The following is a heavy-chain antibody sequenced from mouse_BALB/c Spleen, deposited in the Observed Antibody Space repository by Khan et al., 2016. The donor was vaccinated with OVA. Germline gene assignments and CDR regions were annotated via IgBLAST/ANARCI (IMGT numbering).Heavy chain of an antibody. CDR2: ISGTGIYT. CDR1: GFAFSSYD. V-gene: IGHV5-9*02. D-gene: IGHD2-10*01. CDR3: ARPSYYGNPWFTY. Sequence: EVQLQESGGGLVKPGGSLKLSCAPSGFAFSSYDMSWVRQTPKKRLEWVATISGTGIYTYYPDSVKGRFTISRDNARNTLYLQMSSLRSEDTALYYCARPSYYGNPWFTYWGQGTLVTVSA. J-gene: IGHJ3*01.